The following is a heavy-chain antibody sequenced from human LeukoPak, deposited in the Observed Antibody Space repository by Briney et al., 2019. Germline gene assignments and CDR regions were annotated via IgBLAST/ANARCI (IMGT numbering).Heavy chain of an antibody. CDR3: AKASVRYNYGYGPDDSSGYYSVFDI. CDR1: GFTFSSYG. V-gene: IGHV3-23*01. CDR2: ISGSGGST. J-gene: IGHJ3*02. D-gene: IGHD3-22*01. Sequence: GGSLRLSCAASGFTFSSYGMSWVRQAPGKGLEWVSAISGSGGSTYYADSVKGRFTISRDNSKNTLYLQMNSLRAEDTAVYYCAKASVRYNYGYGPDDSSGYYSVFDIWGQGTMVTVSS.